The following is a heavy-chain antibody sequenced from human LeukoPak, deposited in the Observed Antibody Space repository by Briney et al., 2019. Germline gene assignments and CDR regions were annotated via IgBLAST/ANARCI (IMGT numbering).Heavy chain of an antibody. Sequence: GGSLRLSCTASGFTFSSYSMNWVRQAPGKGLEWVSSISSSSSYIYYADSVKGRFTISRDNAKNSLYLQMNSLRAEDTAVYYCARGGDGYCSGGSCYNLDYWGQGTLVTVSS. CDR3: ARGGDGYCSGGSCYNLDY. J-gene: IGHJ4*02. D-gene: IGHD2-15*01. V-gene: IGHV3-21*01. CDR2: ISSSSSYI. CDR1: GFTFSSYS.